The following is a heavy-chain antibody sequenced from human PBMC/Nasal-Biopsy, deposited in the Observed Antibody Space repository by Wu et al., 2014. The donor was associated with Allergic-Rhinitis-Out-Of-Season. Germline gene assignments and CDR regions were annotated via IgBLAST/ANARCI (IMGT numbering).Heavy chain of an antibody. Sequence: LRLSCAASGFTFSDYYMSWIRQAPGKGLEWVSYISSSGSTIYYADAVRGRFTISRDNAKNSLYLQMNSLRAEDTAVYYCARDGRNYYYGMDVWGQGTTVTVS. CDR1: GFTFSDYY. CDR3: ARDGRNYYYGMDV. J-gene: IGHJ6*02. D-gene: IGHD2-15*01. V-gene: IGHV3-11*01. CDR2: ISSSGSTI.